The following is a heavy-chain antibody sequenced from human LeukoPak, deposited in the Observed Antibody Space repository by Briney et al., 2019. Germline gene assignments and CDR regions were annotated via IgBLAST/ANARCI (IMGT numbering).Heavy chain of an antibody. J-gene: IGHJ4*02. V-gene: IGHV3-30*04. CDR1: GFTFSSYA. CDR2: ISYDGSNK. Sequence: GGSLRLSCAASGFTFSSYAMHWVRQAPGKGLEWVAVISYDGSNKYYADSVKGRFTISRDNSKNTLYLQMNSLRAEDTAVFYCALDSGDFWGQGTLVTVSS. CDR3: ALDSGDF. D-gene: IGHD1-14*01.